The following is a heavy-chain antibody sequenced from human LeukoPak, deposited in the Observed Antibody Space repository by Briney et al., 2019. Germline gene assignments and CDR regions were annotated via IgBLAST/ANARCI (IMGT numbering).Heavy chain of an antibody. CDR3: ARGKQWLESYYFDY. CDR2: IWYDGSNK. J-gene: IGHJ4*02. Sequence: GGSRRLSCAASGFTFSSYGMHWVRQAPGKGLEWVAVIWYDGSNKYYADSVKGRFTISRDNSENTLYLQMNSLRAEDTAVYYCARGKQWLESYYFDYWGQGTLVTVSS. D-gene: IGHD6-19*01. CDR1: GFTFSSYG. V-gene: IGHV3-33*01.